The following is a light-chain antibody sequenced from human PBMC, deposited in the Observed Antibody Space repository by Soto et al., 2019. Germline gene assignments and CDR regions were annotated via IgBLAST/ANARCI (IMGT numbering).Light chain of an antibody. CDR2: AAS. Sequence: DIQMTQSPSSLSASVGDRVTITCRASQGISNYLARYQQKPGKVPKLLIYAASTLQSGVPSRFSGSRYGTEYTIPISSLQAEDVATYYCPKYNSAPRTVGGGTKVAIK. CDR3: PKYNSAPRT. V-gene: IGKV1-27*01. J-gene: IGKJ4*01. CDR1: QGISNY.